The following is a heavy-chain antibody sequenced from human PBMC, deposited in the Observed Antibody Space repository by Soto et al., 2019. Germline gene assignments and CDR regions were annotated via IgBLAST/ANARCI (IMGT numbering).Heavy chain of an antibody. J-gene: IGHJ4*02. Sequence: GGSLRLSCAISGFTSDDHGMHWVRQAPGTGLEWVSGIIWNSGHSGHADSVKGRMTISRDNAEKSLYLQMNSLRDDDTALYYCARDPKRRDGYNFDSWGRGALVTVSS. V-gene: IGHV3-9*02. CDR1: GFTSDDHG. CDR3: ARDPKRRDGYNFDS. D-gene: IGHD5-12*01. CDR2: IIWNSGHS.